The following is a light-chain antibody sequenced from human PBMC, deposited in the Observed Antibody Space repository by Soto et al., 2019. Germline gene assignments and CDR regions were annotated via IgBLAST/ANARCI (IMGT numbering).Light chain of an antibody. CDR2: DVS. J-gene: IGLJ2*01. V-gene: IGLV2-14*01. Sequence: QSALTQPASVSGSPGQSITISCTGTSSDVGGYNYVSWYQQHPGKAPKLMIYDVSNRPSGVSNRFSGSKPGNTASLTISGLQAEDEADYYCSSYTSSSTVVVFGGGTKLTVL. CDR3: SSYTSSSTVVV. CDR1: SSDVGGYNY.